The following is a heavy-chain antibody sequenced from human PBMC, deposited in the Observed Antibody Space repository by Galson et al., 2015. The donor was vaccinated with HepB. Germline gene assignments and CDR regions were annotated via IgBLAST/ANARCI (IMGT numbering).Heavy chain of an antibody. D-gene: IGHD3-3*01. V-gene: IGHV3-30*03. CDR1: GFSFSCYG. CDR2: ISYDESNN. Sequence: SLRLSCAASGFSFSCYGMHWVRQAPGKGLEWVAVISYDESNNYYAESVKGRFTVSRDNSKNTLYLQMNSLRADDTAVYYCARDQDITVHGVILMPYAMDVWGQGTTVIVSS. J-gene: IGHJ6*02. CDR3: ARDQDITVHGVILMPYAMDV.